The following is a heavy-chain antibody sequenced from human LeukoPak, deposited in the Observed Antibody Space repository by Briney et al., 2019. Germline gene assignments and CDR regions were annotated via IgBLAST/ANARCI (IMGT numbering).Heavy chain of an antibody. V-gene: IGHV1-46*01. CDR2: INPSGGST. Sequence: ASVKVSCKASGYTFTSYYMHWVRQAPGQGLEWMGIINPSGGSTSYAQKFQGRVTMTRDMSTSTAYMELSSLRSEDTAVYYCARGREYYYGSGSYWFDPWGQGTLVTVSS. D-gene: IGHD3-10*01. CDR3: ARGREYYYGSGSYWFDP. CDR1: GYTFTSYY. J-gene: IGHJ5*02.